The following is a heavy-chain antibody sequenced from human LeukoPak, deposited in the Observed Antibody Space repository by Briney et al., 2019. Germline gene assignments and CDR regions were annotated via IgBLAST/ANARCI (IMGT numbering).Heavy chain of an antibody. CDR1: GGSISSGGYY. Sequence: PSETLSLTCTVSGGSISSGGYYWSWIRQHRGEGLEWIGYIYYSGSTYYNPSLKSRVTISVDTSKNQFSLKLSSVTAADTAVYYCARCRVHCSSTSCYGNWFDPWGQGTLVTVSS. CDR3: ARCRVHCSSTSCYGNWFDP. D-gene: IGHD2-2*01. J-gene: IGHJ5*02. CDR2: IYYSGST. V-gene: IGHV4-31*03.